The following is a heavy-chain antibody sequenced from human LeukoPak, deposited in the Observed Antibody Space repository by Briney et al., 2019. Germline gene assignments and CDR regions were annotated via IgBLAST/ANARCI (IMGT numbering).Heavy chain of an antibody. CDR2: INPNSGGT. V-gene: IGHV1-2*02. Sequence: ASVKVSCKASGYTFTGYYMHWVRQAPGQGLEWMGWINPNSGGTNYAQKFQGRVTMTRDTSISTAYMELSRLRSDDTAVYYCARDPFGYSSGWYGVLATRARQIVDYWGQGTLVTVSS. CDR3: ARDPFGYSSGWYGVLATRARQIVDY. J-gene: IGHJ4*02. D-gene: IGHD6-19*01. CDR1: GYTFTGYY.